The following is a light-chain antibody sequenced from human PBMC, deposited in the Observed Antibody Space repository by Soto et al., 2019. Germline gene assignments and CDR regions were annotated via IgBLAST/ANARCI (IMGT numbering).Light chain of an antibody. J-gene: IGKJ1*01. V-gene: IGKV3-15*01. CDR2: GAS. Sequence: MTQSPSTLSVSPGERATLSCRASQSVSSNLAWYQQKPGQAPRLLMYGASTRATGIPDRFSGSGSGTEFTLTISSLQSEDFAVYYCQQHNNWPPWTFGQGTKVEIK. CDR1: QSVSSN. CDR3: QQHNNWPPWT.